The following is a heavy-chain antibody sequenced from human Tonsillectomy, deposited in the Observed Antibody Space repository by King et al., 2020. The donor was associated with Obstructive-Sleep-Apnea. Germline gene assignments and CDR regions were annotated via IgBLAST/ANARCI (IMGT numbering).Heavy chain of an antibody. Sequence: HVQLVESGGGVVQPGRSLRLSCAASGFTFSSYGMHWVRQAPGKGLEWVAVISYDGSNKYYADSVKGRFTISRDNSKNTLYLQMNSLRAEDTAVYYCAKDPSPYSSGWYYFDYWGQGTLVTVSS. J-gene: IGHJ4*02. V-gene: IGHV3-30*18. CDR1: GFTFSSYG. CDR2: ISYDGSNK. D-gene: IGHD6-19*01. CDR3: AKDPSPYSSGWYYFDY.